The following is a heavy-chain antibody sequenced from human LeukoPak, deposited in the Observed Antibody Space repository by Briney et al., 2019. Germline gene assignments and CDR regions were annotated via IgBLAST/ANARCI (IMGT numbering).Heavy chain of an antibody. Sequence: SGPTRVNPTQTLTLTCTFSGFSLSTSGVGVGWIRQPPGKALEWLALIYWDDDKRYSPSLKSRLTITKDTSKNQVVLTMTTMDPVDTATYYCAHTQGGDYGGYFDYWGQGTLVTVSS. D-gene: IGHD4-17*01. J-gene: IGHJ4*02. CDR1: GFSLSTSGVG. CDR3: AHTQGGDYGGYFDY. V-gene: IGHV2-5*02. CDR2: IYWDDDK.